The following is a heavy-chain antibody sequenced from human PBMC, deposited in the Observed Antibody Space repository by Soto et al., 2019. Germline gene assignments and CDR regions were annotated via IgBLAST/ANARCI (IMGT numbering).Heavy chain of an antibody. CDR3: ERRGGGWYTS. CDR1: GFPVANNY. Sequence: DVQLVETGGGLIQPGGSLRISCAASGFPVANNYMSWVRQAPGKGLEWVSVMYAAGPTYYADSVKGRFAISRDISKNTLYLQVNSLTAGDTALYYCERRGGGWYTSWGQGTLVSVSS. J-gene: IGHJ5*02. CDR2: MYAAGPT. D-gene: IGHD6-19*01. V-gene: IGHV3-53*02.